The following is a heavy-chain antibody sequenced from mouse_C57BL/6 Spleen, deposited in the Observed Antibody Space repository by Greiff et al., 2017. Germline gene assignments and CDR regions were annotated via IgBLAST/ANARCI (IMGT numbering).Heavy chain of an antibody. Sequence: EVNLVESGGGLVKPGGSLKLSCAASGFTFSDYGMHWVRQAPEKGLEWVAYISSGSSTIYYADTVKGRFTISRDNAKNTLFLQMTSLRSEDTAMYYCAKYGGGYFDVWGTGTTVTVSS. CDR1: GFTFSDYG. D-gene: IGHD1-1*01. CDR2: ISSGSSTI. J-gene: IGHJ1*03. V-gene: IGHV5-17*01. CDR3: AKYGGGYFDV.